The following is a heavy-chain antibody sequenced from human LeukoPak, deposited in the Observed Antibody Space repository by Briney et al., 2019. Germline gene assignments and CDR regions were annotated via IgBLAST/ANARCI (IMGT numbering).Heavy chain of an antibody. CDR2: SDPEDSEA. J-gene: IGHJ4*02. CDR3: AAGRLYSHLGF. D-gene: IGHD5-18*01. V-gene: IGHV1-24*01. Sequence: ASVKVSCKVSGYTLTELSMHWVRQTPEKALEWMGGSDPEDSEAIYEKKFQDRVIMTEDTSTDTAYMELSSLKSADTAVYCCAAGRLYSHLGFWGQGNLVAVSS. CDR1: GYTLTELS.